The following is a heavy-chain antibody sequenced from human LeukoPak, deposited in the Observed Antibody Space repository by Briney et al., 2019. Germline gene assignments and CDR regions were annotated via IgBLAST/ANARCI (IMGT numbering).Heavy chain of an antibody. Sequence: ASVKVSCKASGYTFTNYGLSWVRQAPGQGLEWMGWINTNTGNPKSAQGFTERFVFSLDASVSTAYLQISSLKAADTAVYYCARSYGAFEGATYYYYGMDVWGQGTTVTVSS. D-gene: IGHD3-10*01. CDR2: INTNTGNP. V-gene: IGHV7-4-1*02. CDR1: GYTFTNYG. J-gene: IGHJ6*02. CDR3: ARSYGAFEGATYYYYGMDV.